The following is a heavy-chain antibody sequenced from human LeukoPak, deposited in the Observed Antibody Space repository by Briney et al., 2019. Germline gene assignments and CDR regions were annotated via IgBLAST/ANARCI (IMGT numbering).Heavy chain of an antibody. CDR1: GGSFSSYY. D-gene: IGHD2-2*01. Sequence: SETLSLTCAVYGGSFSSYYRSWIRQPPGKGLEWIGEINHSGSTNYNPSLKSRVTISVDTSNYRFSLKLSSVTAADTAMFYCARVASGYCSSTNCQKYYFDYWGQGTLVTVS. V-gene: IGHV4-34*01. CDR2: INHSGST. J-gene: IGHJ4*02. CDR3: ARVASGYCSSTNCQKYYFDY.